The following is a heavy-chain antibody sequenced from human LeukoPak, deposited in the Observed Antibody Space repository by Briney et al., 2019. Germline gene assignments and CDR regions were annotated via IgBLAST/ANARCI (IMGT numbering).Heavy chain of an antibody. CDR1: GYTFTGYY. Sequence: ASVKVSCKASGYTFTGYYMHWGRQAPGQGLEWMGWINPNSGGTNYAQKFQGRVTMTRDTSISTAYMELSRLRSDDTAVDYCASWGRFLEWFDDAFDIWGQGTMVTVSS. CDR2: INPNSGGT. J-gene: IGHJ3*02. CDR3: ASWGRFLEWFDDAFDI. V-gene: IGHV1-2*02. D-gene: IGHD3-3*01.